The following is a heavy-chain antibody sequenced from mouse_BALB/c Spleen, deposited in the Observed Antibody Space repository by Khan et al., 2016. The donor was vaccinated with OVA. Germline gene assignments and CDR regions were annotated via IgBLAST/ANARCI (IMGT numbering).Heavy chain of an antibody. CDR1: GFSLTTYG. D-gene: IGHD2-4*01. Sequence: QVQLKESGPGLVQPSQSLSITCTASGFSLTTYGVHWVRQSPGKGLEWLGVIWSGGSTDYNAAFISRLSISKDSSKSHVSFKMNRLQVNETAIYYCARKYDFDEDLAYWGQGTLVTVSA. J-gene: IGHJ3*01. CDR3: ARKYDFDEDLAY. V-gene: IGHV2-2*02. CDR2: IWSGGST.